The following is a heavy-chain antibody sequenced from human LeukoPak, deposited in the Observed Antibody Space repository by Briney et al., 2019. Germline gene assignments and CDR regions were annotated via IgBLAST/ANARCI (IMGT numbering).Heavy chain of an antibody. J-gene: IGHJ5*02. CDR1: GGSISGDGYY. CDR3: ARVIEYQLLLNWFDP. CDR2: IRYSGNT. Sequence: SGTLSLTCTVSGGSISGDGYYWSWIRQHPGKGLEWIGYIRYSGNTYYNPSLKSRVTISVDTSKNQFSLKLRPVTAADTAVYYCARVIEYQLLLNWFDPWGQGTLVTVSS. D-gene: IGHD2-2*01. V-gene: IGHV4-31*03.